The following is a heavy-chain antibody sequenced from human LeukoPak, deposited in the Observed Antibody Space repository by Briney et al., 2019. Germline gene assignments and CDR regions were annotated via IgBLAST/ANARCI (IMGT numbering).Heavy chain of an antibody. Sequence: PGGSLRLSCAASGFTFINAWMAWVRQAPGKGLECVGRIKAKAHGGTIEYAAPVKGRFTISRDDSKNTLYLQMNSLKTEDTAVYYCTTDGVGVEGATYDNWGQGTLVSVSS. CDR3: TTDGVGVEGATYDN. V-gene: IGHV3-15*01. CDR1: GFTFINAW. CDR2: IKAKAHGGTI. J-gene: IGHJ4*02. D-gene: IGHD1-26*01.